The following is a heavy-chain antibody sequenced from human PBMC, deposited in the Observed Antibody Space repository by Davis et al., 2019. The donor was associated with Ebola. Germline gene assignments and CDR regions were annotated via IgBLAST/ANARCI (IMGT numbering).Heavy chain of an antibody. Sequence: ASVKVSCKASGYTFTSYDINWVRQATGQGLEWMGWMNPNSGNTGYAQKFQGRVTMTRNTSISTAYMELTSLRSEDTAVYYCARELYSGSYFDYWGQGTLVTVSS. CDR2: MNPNSGNT. CDR3: ARELYSGSYFDY. D-gene: IGHD1-26*01. CDR1: GYTFTSYD. J-gene: IGHJ4*02. V-gene: IGHV1-8*01.